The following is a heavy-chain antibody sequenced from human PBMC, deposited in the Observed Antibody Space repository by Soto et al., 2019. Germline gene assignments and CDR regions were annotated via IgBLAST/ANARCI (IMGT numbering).Heavy chain of an antibody. D-gene: IGHD2-15*01. J-gene: IGHJ4*02. CDR3: ARAIEIEVFIAATDECDS. Sequence: ASVKVSCKASGYTFTSYDINWVRQATGQRLEWMGWINAGNGNAKYSQKFQGRVTITRDTPASTAYMELSSLRSEDTAVYYCARAIEIEVFIAATDECDSWGQRTLVPVSS. CDR1: GYTFTSYD. V-gene: IGHV1-3*01. CDR2: INAGNGNA.